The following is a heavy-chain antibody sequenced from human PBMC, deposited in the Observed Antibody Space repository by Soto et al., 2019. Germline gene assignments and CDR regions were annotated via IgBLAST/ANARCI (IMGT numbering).Heavy chain of an antibody. CDR1: GGSISSYY. D-gene: IGHD3-10*01. Sequence: SETLSLTCTVSGGSISSYYWSWIRQPPGKGLEWIGYIYYSGSTNYNPSLKSRVTISVDTSKNQFSLKLSSVTAADTAVYYCARAHYYGSGSYYKWAGYFGMDVCGQGTTVT. V-gene: IGHV4-59*01. CDR2: IYYSGST. J-gene: IGHJ6*02. CDR3: ARAHYYGSGSYYKWAGYFGMDV.